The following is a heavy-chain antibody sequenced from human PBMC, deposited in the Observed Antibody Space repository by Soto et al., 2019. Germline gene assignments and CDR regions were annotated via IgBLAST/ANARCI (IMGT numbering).Heavy chain of an antibody. Sequence: QVQLVQSGAEVKKPGASVKVSCKASGYTFTSYGISWVRQAPGLGLEWMGWISAYNGNTNYAQKLQDRVTMTTDTSTSTAYMELRSLRSDDTAVYYCARGGIVVVVAATYYYYGMDVWGQGTTVTVSS. D-gene: IGHD2-15*01. CDR2: ISAYNGNT. CDR1: GYTFTSYG. CDR3: ARGGIVVVVAATYYYYGMDV. V-gene: IGHV1-18*01. J-gene: IGHJ6*02.